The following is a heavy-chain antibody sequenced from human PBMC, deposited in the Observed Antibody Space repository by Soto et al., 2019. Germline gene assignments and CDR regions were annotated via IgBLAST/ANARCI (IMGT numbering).Heavy chain of an antibody. CDR1: GFTFSSYG. CDR2: ISYDGSNK. D-gene: IGHD6-13*01. Sequence: GGSLRLSCAASGFTFSSYGMHWVRQAPGKGLEWVAVISYDGSNKYYADSVKGRFTISRDNSKNTLYLQMNSLRAEDTAVYYCAAFSSWSVFDYWGQGTLVTVSS. J-gene: IGHJ4*02. CDR3: AAFSSWSVFDY. V-gene: IGHV3-30*03.